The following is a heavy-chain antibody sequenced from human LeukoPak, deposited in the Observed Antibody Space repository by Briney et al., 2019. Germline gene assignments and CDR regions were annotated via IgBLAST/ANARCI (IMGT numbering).Heavy chain of an antibody. CDR3: AHRRRMGFGGNPLGWFDP. V-gene: IGHV2-5*02. CDR1: GFSLSTSGVG. Sequence: SGPTLVKPTQTLTLTCTFSGFSLSTSGVGVGWIRQPPGKALEWLALIYWDDDKRYSPSLKSRLTITKDTSKNQVVLTMTNMDPVDTATYYCAHRRRMGFGGNPLGWFDPWGQGTLVTVSS. D-gene: IGHD4-23*01. J-gene: IGHJ5*02. CDR2: IYWDDDK.